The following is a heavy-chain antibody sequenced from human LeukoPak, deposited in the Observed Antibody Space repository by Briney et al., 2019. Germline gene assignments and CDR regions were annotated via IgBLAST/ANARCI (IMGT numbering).Heavy chain of an antibody. CDR2: MNPNSGNT. J-gene: IGHJ4*02. D-gene: IGHD1-26*01. Sequence: ASVKVSCKASGYTFTSYDINWVRQATGQGLEWMGWMNPNSGNTGCAQKFQGRVTMTRNTSISTAYMELNSLRSEDTAVYYCARGRRVGATISVYWGQGTLVTVSS. CDR1: GYTFTSYD. CDR3: ARGRRVGATISVY. V-gene: IGHV1-8*01.